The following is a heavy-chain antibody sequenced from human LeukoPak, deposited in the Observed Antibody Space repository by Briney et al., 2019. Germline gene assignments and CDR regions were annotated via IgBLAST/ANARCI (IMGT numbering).Heavy chain of an antibody. CDR1: GFTFDDYA. J-gene: IGHJ4*02. V-gene: IGHV3-9*01. CDR3: AKFIAAPFYFDY. Sequence: PGRSLRLSCAASGFTFDDYAMHWVRQAPGKGLEWVSGISWNSGSIGYADSVKGRFTISRDNAKNSLYLQMNSLRAEDTAVYYCAKFIAAPFYFDYWGQGTLVTVSS. CDR2: ISWNSGSI. D-gene: IGHD6-13*01.